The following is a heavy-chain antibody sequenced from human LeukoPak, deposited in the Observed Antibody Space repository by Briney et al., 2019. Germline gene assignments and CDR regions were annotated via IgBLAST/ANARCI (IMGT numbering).Heavy chain of an antibody. CDR1: GGSISSYY. J-gene: IGHJ4*02. CDR2: IYYSGST. Sequence: SETLSLTCAVSGGSISSYYWSWIRQPPGKGLEWIGYIYYSGSTNYNPSLKSRVTISVDTSKNQFSLKLSSVTAADTAVYYCARLAGYGDLTDYWGQGTLVTVSS. V-gene: IGHV4-59*08. CDR3: ARLAGYGDLTDY. D-gene: IGHD4-17*01.